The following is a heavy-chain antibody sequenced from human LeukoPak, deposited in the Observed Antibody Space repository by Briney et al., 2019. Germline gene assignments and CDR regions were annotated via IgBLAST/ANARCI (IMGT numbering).Heavy chain of an antibody. CDR3: ARNYDVLTGYPYYFDH. CDR1: GFTFDDYA. Sequence: GGSLRLSCSASGFTFDDYAMNWVRQAPGKGLGWVSSITAGGSFKYYADSVEGRFTISRDNAKNSLYLQMSSLTPEDTAVYYCARNYDVLTGYPYYFDHWGQGILVTVSS. J-gene: IGHJ4*02. CDR2: ITAGGSFK. V-gene: IGHV3-21*01. D-gene: IGHD3-9*01.